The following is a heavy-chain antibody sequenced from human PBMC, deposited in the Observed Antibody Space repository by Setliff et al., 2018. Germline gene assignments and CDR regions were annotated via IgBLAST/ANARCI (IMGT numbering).Heavy chain of an antibody. D-gene: IGHD3-3*01. J-gene: IGHJ4*02. CDR2: ISYDGTNT. Sequence: GGSLRLSCAASGFTFSRYAMHWVRQAPGKGLEWVAVISYDGTNTYYADSVKGRFTISRDNSKNTLYLQMNSLRPEDTAVYYCAGDKPLQHNYNFWSGYCPYWGQGTLVTVSS. CDR1: GFTFSRYA. V-gene: IGHV3-30*01. CDR3: AGDKPLQHNYNFWSGYCPY.